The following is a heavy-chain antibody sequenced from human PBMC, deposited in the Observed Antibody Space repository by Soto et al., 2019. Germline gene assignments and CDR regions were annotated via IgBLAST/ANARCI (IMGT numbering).Heavy chain of an antibody. CDR3: AKHQYSFAHYIDH. CDR2: ITGGGTSI. D-gene: IGHD5-12*01. V-gene: IGHV3-23*01. Sequence: GGSLRLSCAASGFDFSVYAMSWVRQAPGKGLQWVSVITGGGTSIYYAASVKGRFSIARDKSSNTLVLHMSSLRAEDTALYYCAKHQYSFAHYIDHWGQGTQVTVSS. J-gene: IGHJ4*02. CDR1: GFDFSVYA.